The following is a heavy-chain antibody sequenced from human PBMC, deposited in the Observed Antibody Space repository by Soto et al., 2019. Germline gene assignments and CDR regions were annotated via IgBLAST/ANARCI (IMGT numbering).Heavy chain of an antibody. CDR3: ARLKLELTCGMDV. Sequence: SETLSLTCAVYGGSFSGYYWSWIRQPPGKGLEWIGEINHSGSTNYNPSLKSRVTISVDTSKNQFFLKLSSVTAADTAVYYCARLKLELTCGMDVWGQGTTVTVSS. V-gene: IGHV4-34*01. CDR1: GGSFSGYY. D-gene: IGHD1-7*01. J-gene: IGHJ6*02. CDR2: INHSGST.